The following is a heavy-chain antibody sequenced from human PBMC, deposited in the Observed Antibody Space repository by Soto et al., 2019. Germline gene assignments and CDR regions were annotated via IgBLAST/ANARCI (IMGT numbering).Heavy chain of an antibody. CDR2: SRNKAKSYTT. V-gene: IGHV3-72*01. CDR1: GFTFRDHY. CDR3: ARSVSYTYDI. D-gene: IGHD2-8*01. Sequence: PGGSLRLSCAASGFTFRDHYMDWVRQVPGKGLEWVGRSRNKAKSYTTEYAASVKGRFTISRDDSKNSLYLQMNSLKTEDTAVYYCARSVSYTYDIWGQGTMVTVSS. J-gene: IGHJ3*02.